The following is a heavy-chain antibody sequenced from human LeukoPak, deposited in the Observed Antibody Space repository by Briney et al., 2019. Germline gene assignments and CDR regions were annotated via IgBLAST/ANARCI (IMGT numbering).Heavy chain of an antibody. D-gene: IGHD3-22*01. J-gene: IGHJ4*02. CDR3: ARGTYYYDSSGYYYIDY. Sequence: NASETLSLTCTVSGGSISSYYWSWIRQPPGKGLEWIGYIYYSGSTNYNPSLKSRVTISVDTSKNQFSLELSSVTAADTAVYYCARGTYYYDSSGYYYIDYWGQGTLVTVSS. V-gene: IGHV4-59*01. CDR2: IYYSGST. CDR1: GGSISSYY.